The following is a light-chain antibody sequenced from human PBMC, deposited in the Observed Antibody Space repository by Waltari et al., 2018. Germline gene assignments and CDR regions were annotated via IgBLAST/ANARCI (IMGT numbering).Light chain of an antibody. Sequence: QSALTQPASVSGSPGQSITISCTGTSSDVGGYNYVSWYQQHPGKAPKPMIYEVSNRPSGVSNRFSGSKSGNTASLTISGLQAEGEADYYCSSYTSSSTLRVFGGGTKLTVL. CDR1: SSDVGGYNY. CDR2: EVS. J-gene: IGLJ2*01. V-gene: IGLV2-14*01. CDR3: SSYTSSSTLRV.